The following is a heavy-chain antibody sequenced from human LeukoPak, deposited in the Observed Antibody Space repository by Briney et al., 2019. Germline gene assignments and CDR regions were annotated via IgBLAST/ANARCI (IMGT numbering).Heavy chain of an antibody. J-gene: IGHJ6*02. V-gene: IGHV1-8*01. D-gene: IGHD2-15*01. CDR2: MNPNSGNT. CDR3: ARGLDCSGGSWCFYYYYYYGMDV. CDR1: GYTFTSYD. Sequence: ASVKVSCKASGYTFTSYDINWVRQATGQGLEWMGWMNPNSGNTGYAQKFQGRVTMTRNTSISTAYMELSSLRSEDTAVYYCARGLDCSGGSWCFYYYYYYGMDVWGQGTTVTVSS.